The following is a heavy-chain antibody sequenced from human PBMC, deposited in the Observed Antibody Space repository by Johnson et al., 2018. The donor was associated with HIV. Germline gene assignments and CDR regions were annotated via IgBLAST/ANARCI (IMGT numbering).Heavy chain of an antibody. D-gene: IGHD5-24*01. CDR3: ARFGDMATSFHGFDI. CDR2: ISYDGSNK. V-gene: IGHV3-30-3*01. J-gene: IGHJ3*02. CDR1: GFTFSSYA. Sequence: QMQLVESWGGVVQPGKSLRLSCAASGFTFSSYAMHWVRQAPGKGLEWVAVISYDGSNKYYADSVKGRFTISRDNSKNTLYLQMSSLRAEDTAVYYCARFGDMATSFHGFDIWGQGTMVTVSS.